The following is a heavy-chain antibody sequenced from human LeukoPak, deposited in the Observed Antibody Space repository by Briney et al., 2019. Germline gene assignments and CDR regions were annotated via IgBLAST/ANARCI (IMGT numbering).Heavy chain of an antibody. CDR3: ARGSRGNTDYYYGMDV. CDR1: GYTFTSYG. Sequence: GASVKVSCKASGYTFTSYGISWVRQAPGQGLEWMGWICAYNGNTNYAQKLQGRVTMTTDTSTSTAYMELRSLRSDDTAVYYCARGSRGNTDYYYGMDVWGQGTTVTVSS. D-gene: IGHD2/OR15-2a*01. CDR2: ICAYNGNT. V-gene: IGHV1-18*01. J-gene: IGHJ6*02.